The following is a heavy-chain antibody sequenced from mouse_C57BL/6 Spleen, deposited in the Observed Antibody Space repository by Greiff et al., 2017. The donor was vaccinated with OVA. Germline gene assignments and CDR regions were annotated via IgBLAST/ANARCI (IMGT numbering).Heavy chain of an antibody. D-gene: IGHD1-1*01. CDR2: INPGSGGT. CDR1: GYAFTNYL. Sequence: QVQLQQSGAELVRPGTSVKVSCKASGYAFTNYLIEWVKQRPGQGLEWIGVINPGSGGTNYNEKFKGKATLTADKSSSTAYMQRSSLTSEDSAVYFCARATTVVAPMDYWGQGTSVTVSS. V-gene: IGHV1-54*01. J-gene: IGHJ4*01. CDR3: ARATTVVAPMDY.